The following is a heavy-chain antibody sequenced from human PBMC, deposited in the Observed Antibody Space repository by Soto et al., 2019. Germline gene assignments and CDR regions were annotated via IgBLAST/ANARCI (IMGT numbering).Heavy chain of an antibody. CDR1: GFTFSSYS. V-gene: IGHV3-48*02. CDR3: ARATIAAAGTPADYYGMDV. CDR2: ISSSSSTI. D-gene: IGHD6-13*01. Sequence: EVQLVESGGGLVQPGGSLRLSCAASGFTFSSYSMNWVRQAPGKGLEWVSYISSSSSTIYYADSVKGRFTISRDNAKNSLYLQMNSLRDEDTAVYYCARATIAAAGTPADYYGMDVWGQGTTVTVSS. J-gene: IGHJ6*02.